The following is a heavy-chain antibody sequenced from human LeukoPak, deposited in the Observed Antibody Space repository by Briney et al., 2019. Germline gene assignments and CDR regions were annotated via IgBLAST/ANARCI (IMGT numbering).Heavy chain of an antibody. CDR1: GYTFTSYD. V-gene: IGHV1-8*01. CDR3: ARARVLRFLEWFPGLDP. D-gene: IGHD3-3*01. CDR2: MNPNSGNT. Sequence: ASVKVSCKASGYTFTSYDINWVRQATGQGLEWMGWMNPNSGNTGYAQKFQGRVTMTRNTSISTAYMELSSLRSEDTAVYYRARARVLRFLEWFPGLDPWGQGTLVTVSS. J-gene: IGHJ5*02.